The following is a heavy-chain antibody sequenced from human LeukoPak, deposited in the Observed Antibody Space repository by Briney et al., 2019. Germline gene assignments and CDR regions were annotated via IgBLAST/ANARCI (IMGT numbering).Heavy chain of an antibody. D-gene: IGHD2-21*02. CDR1: GFTFDDYA. CDR2: ISWNSGSI. J-gene: IGHJ4*02. V-gene: IGHV3-9*01. Sequence: GGSLRLSCAASGFTFDDYAMHWVRQAPGKGLEWVSGISWNSGSIGYADSVKGRSTISRDNAKNSLYLQMNSLRAEDTALYYCAGVTAGGGRGNYWGQGTLVTVSS. CDR3: AGVTAGGGRGNY.